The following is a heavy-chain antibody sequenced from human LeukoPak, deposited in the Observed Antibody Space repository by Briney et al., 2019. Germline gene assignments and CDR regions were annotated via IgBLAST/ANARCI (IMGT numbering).Heavy chain of an antibody. CDR1: GYSISSGSGYY. CDR3: ARRDYLDHFYYIDV. J-gene: IGHJ6*03. CDR2: IYYSGST. V-gene: IGHV4-61*05. Sequence: SETLSLTCTVSGYSISSGSGYYWGWIRQPPGKGLEWIGYIYYSGSTNYNPSLKSRVTISVDTSKNHFSLKLSSVTAADTAVYYCARRDYLDHFYYIDVWDKGNTVTVSS. D-gene: IGHD3-10*01.